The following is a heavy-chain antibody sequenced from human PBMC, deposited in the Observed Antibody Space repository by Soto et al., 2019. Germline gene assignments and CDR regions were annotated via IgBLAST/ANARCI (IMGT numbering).Heavy chain of an antibody. J-gene: IGHJ4*02. Sequence: ASVKVSCKASGYTLTRYGISWVRQANGQGLEWMGWISAYNGNTNYAQKLQGRVTMTTDTSTSTAYMELRSLRSDDTAVYYCARKYLTYYYGSGSNPLDYWGQGTLVTVSS. V-gene: IGHV1-18*01. CDR2: ISAYNGNT. D-gene: IGHD3-10*01. CDR3: ARKYLTYYYGSGSNPLDY. CDR1: GYTLTRYG.